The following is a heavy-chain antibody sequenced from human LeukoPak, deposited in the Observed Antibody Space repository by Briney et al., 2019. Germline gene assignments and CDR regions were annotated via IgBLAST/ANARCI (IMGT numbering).Heavy chain of an antibody. J-gene: IGHJ6*02. CDR3: ARAYSGSPRYYYYCGMDV. CDR2: ISGSGGST. V-gene: IGHV3-23*01. D-gene: IGHD1-26*01. Sequence: GGSLRLSCAASGFTFSSYAMSWVRQAPGKGLEWVSAISGSGGSTYYADSVKGRFTISRDNSKNTLYLQMNSLRAEDTAVYYCARAYSGSPRYYYYCGMDVWGQGTTVTVSS. CDR1: GFTFSSYA.